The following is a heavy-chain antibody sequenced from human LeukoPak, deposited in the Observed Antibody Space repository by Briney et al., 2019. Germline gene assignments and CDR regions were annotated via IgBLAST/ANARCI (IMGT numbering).Heavy chain of an antibody. D-gene: IGHD2-2*01. CDR2: ISAYNGNT. CDR1: GYTFTSYG. J-gene: IGHJ4*02. V-gene: IGHV1-18*01. CDR3: ASSILYCSSTSDSACLDY. Sequence: GASVKVSCKASGYTFTSYGISWVRRAPGQGLEWMGWISAYNGNTNYAQKLQGRVTMTTDTSTSTAYMELRSLRSDDTAVYYRASSILYCSSTSDSACLDYWGQGTLVTVSS.